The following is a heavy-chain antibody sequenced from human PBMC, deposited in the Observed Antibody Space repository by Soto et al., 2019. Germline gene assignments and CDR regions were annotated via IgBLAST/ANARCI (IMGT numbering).Heavy chain of an antibody. J-gene: IGHJ5*02. CDR3: ARDRLLYSSSWRGTRWFDP. D-gene: IGHD6-13*01. CDR1: GFTFSSYG. CDR2: IWYDGSNK. Sequence: PGGSLRLSCAASGFTFSSYGMHWVRQAPGKGLEWVAVIWYDGSNKYYADSVKGRFTISRDNSKNTLYLQMNSLRAEDTAVYYCARDRLLYSSSWRGTRWFDPWGQGTLVTVSS. V-gene: IGHV3-33*01.